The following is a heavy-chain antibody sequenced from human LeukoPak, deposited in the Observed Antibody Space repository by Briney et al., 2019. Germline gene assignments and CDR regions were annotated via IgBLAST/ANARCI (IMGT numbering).Heavy chain of an antibody. Sequence: PSETLSLTCAVYGGSFSAYYWNWIRQPPGKGLEWIGEINHGGITNHNPSLKSRLTISVDTSKNQFSLKLSSVTAADTAVYYCAFDTSGGGYWGQGTLVTVSS. CDR2: INHGGIT. D-gene: IGHD1-26*01. CDR3: AFDTSGGGY. J-gene: IGHJ4*02. V-gene: IGHV4-34*01. CDR1: GGSFSAYY.